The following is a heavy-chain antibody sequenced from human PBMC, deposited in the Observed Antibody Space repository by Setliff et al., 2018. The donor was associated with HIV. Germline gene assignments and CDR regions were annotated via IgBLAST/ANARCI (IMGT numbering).Heavy chain of an antibody. V-gene: IGHV3-48*04. CDR1: GFSYSTYW. Sequence: PGGSLRLSCAASGFSYSTYWMSWVRQAPGKGLEWVSYISNSGSTIYYADSVKGRFSISRDNAKNTLYLQMNSLRAEDTAVYYCVRDITTCWDVWGQGTTVTVSS. J-gene: IGHJ6*02. D-gene: IGHD4-4*01. CDR3: VRDITTCWDV. CDR2: ISNSGSTI.